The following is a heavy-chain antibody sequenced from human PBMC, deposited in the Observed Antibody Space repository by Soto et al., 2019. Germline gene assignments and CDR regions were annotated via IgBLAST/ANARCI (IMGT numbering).Heavy chain of an antibody. D-gene: IGHD3-22*01. J-gene: IGHJ1*01. Sequence: QAQLVQSGAEVKKPGSSVKVSCKASGGTFSSFAVSWVRQAPGQGLEWMGGIIPIFGTANFAQKFQGRVTITADESTSTAYMELSSLRSEDTAVYYCASGAYYYDSTGYPNTEYFQHWGQGTLVTVSS. V-gene: IGHV1-69*12. CDR1: GGTFSSFA. CDR3: ASGAYYYDSTGYPNTEYFQH. CDR2: IIPIFGTA.